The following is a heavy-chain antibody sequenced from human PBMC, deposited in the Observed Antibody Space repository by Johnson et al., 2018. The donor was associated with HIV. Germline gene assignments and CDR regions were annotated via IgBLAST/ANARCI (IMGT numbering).Heavy chain of an antibody. CDR1: GFTFGSYA. J-gene: IGHJ3*02. CDR2: MSSSGTTI. D-gene: IGHD5-12*01. CDR3: AKDFGYPRPRDAFDI. V-gene: IGHV3-48*04. Sequence: VQLVESGGGLVQPGGSLRLSCAASGFTFGSYAMHWVRQAPGKGLEWISYMSSSGTTIYHAESVKGRFTISRDNAKNSLYLQMNSLRVEDTAVYYCAKDFGYPRPRDAFDIWGQGTMVTVSS.